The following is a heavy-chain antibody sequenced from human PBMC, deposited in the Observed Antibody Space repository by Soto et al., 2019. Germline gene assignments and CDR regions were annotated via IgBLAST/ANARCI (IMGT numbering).Heavy chain of an antibody. D-gene: IGHD6-19*01. CDR1: EFIFSSYT. Sequence: GGSLRLSCVASEFIFSSYTMHWVRQAPGKGLEWVSSISSSSNNINYVDSVKGRFTISRDNAKTSMFLQMNSLRAEDTGIYYCVRERKQWQTNPVYNYGLDVWGQGTTVTVSS. CDR3: VRERKQWQTNPVYNYGLDV. J-gene: IGHJ6*02. CDR2: ISSSSNNI. V-gene: IGHV3-21*06.